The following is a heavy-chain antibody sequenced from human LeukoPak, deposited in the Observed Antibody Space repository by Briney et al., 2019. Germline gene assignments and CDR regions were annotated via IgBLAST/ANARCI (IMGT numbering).Heavy chain of an antibody. CDR3: AKGRVRQFDP. J-gene: IGHJ5*02. Sequence: GGSLRLSCAASGFIFSSYGMSWVRQAPGKGLEWVSFMSGSGDSTYYADSVKGRFTISRDNSKNTLYLQMNSLRAEDTAVYYCAKGRVRQFDPWGQGTLVTVSS. CDR2: MSGSGDST. CDR1: GFIFSSYG. D-gene: IGHD1-1*01. V-gene: IGHV3-23*01.